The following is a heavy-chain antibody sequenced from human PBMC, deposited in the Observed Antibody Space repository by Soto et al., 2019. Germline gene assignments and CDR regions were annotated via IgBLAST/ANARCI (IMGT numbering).Heavy chain of an antibody. CDR2: IDPSDSST. V-gene: IGHV5-10-1*01. Sequence: PGESLKISCRGSGYSFTNYWISWVRQMPGKGLEWMGKIDPSDSSTNYNPSFQGHVTISVDKSINTVFLQWTTLRASDTAMYYCASQDQHAYWGQGTQVTVSS. CDR1: GYSFTNYW. J-gene: IGHJ4*02. CDR3: ASQDQHAY.